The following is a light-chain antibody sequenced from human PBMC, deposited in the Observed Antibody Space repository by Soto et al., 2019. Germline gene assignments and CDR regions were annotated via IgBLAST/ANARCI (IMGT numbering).Light chain of an antibody. Sequence: QSALTQPRSVSGSTGQSVTISCTGTSSDVGGYNYVSWYRQHPGKAPKLLIYDVNKRPSGVPDRFSGSKSGNTASLTISGLQAEDEADYYCCSYAGSYTHYVFGTGTKVTVL. CDR1: SSDVGGYNY. CDR2: DVN. V-gene: IGLV2-11*01. CDR3: CSYAGSYTHYV. J-gene: IGLJ1*01.